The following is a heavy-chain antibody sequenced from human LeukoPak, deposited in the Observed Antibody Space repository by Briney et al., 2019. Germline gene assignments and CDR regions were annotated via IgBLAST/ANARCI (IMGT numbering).Heavy chain of an antibody. CDR1: GFNNYA. CDR2: ISGSGGST. J-gene: IGHJ4*02. V-gene: IGHV3-23*01. CDR3: AKGVYTSMVNYFDY. Sequence: WGSLPLSCAASGFNNYAMSWVRQAPGKGLEWVSVISGSGGSTYYADSVKGRFTISRDNSKNTLYLQMNSLRAEDTAVYYCAKGVYTSMVNYFDYWGQAAMV. D-gene: IGHD5-18*01.